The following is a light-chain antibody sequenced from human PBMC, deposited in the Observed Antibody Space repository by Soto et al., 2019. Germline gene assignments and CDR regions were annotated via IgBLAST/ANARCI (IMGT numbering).Light chain of an antibody. Sequence: VLTQPRSVSESPGQSVTISCTGTSSDVGGYNYVSWYQQHPGKAPKLMIYDVSKRPSGVPDRFSGSKSGNTASLTISGLRAEDEADYYCCSYAGTPYVFGTGTKVTVL. CDR3: CSYAGTPYV. CDR2: DVS. CDR1: SSDVGGYNY. J-gene: IGLJ1*01. V-gene: IGLV2-11*01.